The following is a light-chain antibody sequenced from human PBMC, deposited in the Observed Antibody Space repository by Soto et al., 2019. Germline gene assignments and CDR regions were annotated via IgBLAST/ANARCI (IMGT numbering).Light chain of an antibody. J-gene: IGKJ1*01. CDR1: QSLSNTY. V-gene: IGKV3D-20*02. CDR2: DAS. Sequence: EILLTQSPGTLSLSPGERATLSCRTSQSLSNTYLAWYQQKPGQAPRLLIFDASTRATGIPDRFSGSGSGTDFTLTISRLEPEDFAVYYCQQRSNWPWTFGQGTKVEIK. CDR3: QQRSNWPWT.